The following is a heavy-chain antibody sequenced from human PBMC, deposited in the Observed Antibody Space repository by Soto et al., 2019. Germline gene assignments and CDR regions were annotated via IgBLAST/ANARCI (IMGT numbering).Heavy chain of an antibody. CDR2: IWYDGSNK. D-gene: IGHD2-8*01. CDR1: GFTFSSYG. J-gene: IGHJ5*02. CDR3: ARGANGGWFDP. V-gene: IGHV3-33*01. Sequence: GGSLRLSCAASGFTFSSYGMHWVRQAPGKGLEWVAVIWYDGSNKYYADSVKGRFTISRDNSKNTLYLQMNSLRVEDTAVYYCARGANGGWFDPWGQGTLATVSS.